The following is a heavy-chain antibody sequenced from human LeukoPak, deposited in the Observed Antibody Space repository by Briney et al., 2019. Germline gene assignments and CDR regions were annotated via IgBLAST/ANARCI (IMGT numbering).Heavy chain of an antibody. CDR1: GGSISSYY. CDR2: IYTSGST. J-gene: IGHJ4*02. V-gene: IGHV4-4*07. CDR3: ARDEGFGYYDSSGYSRVPFDY. D-gene: IGHD3-22*01. Sequence: SETLSLTCTVSGGSISSYYWSWIRQPAGEGLGWIGRIYTSGSTNYNPSPKSRVTMSVDTSKNQFSLKLSSVTAADTAVYYCARDEGFGYYDSSGYSRVPFDYWGQGTLVTVSS.